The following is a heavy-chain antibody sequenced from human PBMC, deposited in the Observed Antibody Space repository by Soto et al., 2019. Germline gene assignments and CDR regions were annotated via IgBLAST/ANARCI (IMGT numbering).Heavy chain of an antibody. CDR3: ARVPSSYDYVWGSYRPDFDY. CDR2: ISSSSSTI. CDR1: GFTFSSYS. D-gene: IGHD3-16*02. Sequence: GGSLRLSCAASGFTFSSYSMNWVRQAPGKGLEWFSYISSSSSTIYYADSVKGRFTISRDNAKNSLYLQMNSLRDEDTAVYYCARVPSSYDYVWGSYRPDFDYWGQGILVTVSS. V-gene: IGHV3-48*02. J-gene: IGHJ4*02.